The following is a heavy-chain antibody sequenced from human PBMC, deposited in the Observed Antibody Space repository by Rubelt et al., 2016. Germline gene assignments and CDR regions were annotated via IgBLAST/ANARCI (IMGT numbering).Heavy chain of an antibody. CDR3: VKLGCSSITCYGNC. J-gene: IGHJ4*02. Sequence: EVQLVESGGGLIQPGGSLRLSCAASGFTVISNYMSWVRQAPGKGLEWVSVIYTAGSTFYADSVKGRFTISRDDSKNTLYLQMSSLRAEDTAVYYCVKLGCSSITCYGNCWGQGTLVTVSP. CDR1: GFTVISNY. CDR2: IYTAGST. D-gene: IGHD2-2*01. V-gene: IGHV3-66*03.